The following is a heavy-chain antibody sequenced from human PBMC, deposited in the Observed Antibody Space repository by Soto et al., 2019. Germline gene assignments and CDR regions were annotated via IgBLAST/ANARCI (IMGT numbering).Heavy chain of an antibody. J-gene: IGHJ4*02. CDR3: ARDLAKGGGSAGFDY. CDR1: GDTFTANY. V-gene: IGHV1-2*02. D-gene: IGHD1-26*01. CDR2: INPKSGGT. Sequence: ASVEVSCKXSGDTFTANYIHWVRQAPGQGFEWMGWINPKSGGTKYPQKFQGRVTMARDTSLSTVYMTLTRLTSDDTAVYYCARDLAKGGGSAGFDYWGQGTLVTVSP.